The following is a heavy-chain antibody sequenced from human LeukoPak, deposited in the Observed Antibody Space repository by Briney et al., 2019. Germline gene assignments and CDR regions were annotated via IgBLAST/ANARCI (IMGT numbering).Heavy chain of an antibody. D-gene: IGHD6-19*01. CDR1: GFSFRSYE. V-gene: IGHV3-48*03. Sequence: GGSLRLSCAASGFSFRSYEMNWVRQAPGKGLEWVSYISTSGSSIHYADSVRGRFTISRDNAKNSLYLQMNSLRAEDTAVYYCARLRAGDYFDYWGQGTLVTVSS. J-gene: IGHJ4*02. CDR2: ISTSGSSI. CDR3: ARLRAGDYFDY.